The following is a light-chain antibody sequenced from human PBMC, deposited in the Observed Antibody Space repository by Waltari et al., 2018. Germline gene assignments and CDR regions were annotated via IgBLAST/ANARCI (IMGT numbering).Light chain of an antibody. CDR2: DAS. J-gene: IGKJ1*01. CDR3: QKYRTLPAT. Sequence: EIMLTQSPGTLSLSPGERATLSCRASQSISKYLAWYQQKPGQPPRLLIYDASSRATGIPDRFSGSGSATDFSLTISRLEPEDFAVYYCQKYRTLPATFGQGTKVEIK. V-gene: IGKV3-20*01. CDR1: QSISKY.